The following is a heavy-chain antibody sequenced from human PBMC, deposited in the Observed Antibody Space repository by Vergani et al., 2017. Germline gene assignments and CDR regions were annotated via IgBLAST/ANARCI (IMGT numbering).Heavy chain of an antibody. Sequence: EVMLVQSGAEVKKPGESLKISCKYSESSFISNEIAWVRQMSGKGLQWMGNINPIDSKIAYSPSFQGQAIMSLDKSITTAYLQWRSLKASDTAIYYCTRHVPCGDGACLHLDHWGQGTQVTVSS. CDR3: TRHVPCGDGACLHLDH. V-gene: IGHV5-51*01. CDR1: ESSFISNE. D-gene: IGHD2-21*01. CDR2: INPIDSKI. J-gene: IGHJ4*02.